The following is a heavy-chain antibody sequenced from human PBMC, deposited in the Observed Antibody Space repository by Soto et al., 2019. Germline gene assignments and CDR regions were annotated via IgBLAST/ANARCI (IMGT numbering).Heavy chain of an antibody. J-gene: IGHJ5*02. CDR1: GGSISSGGYY. Sequence: QVQLQESGPGLVKPSQTLSLTCTGSGGSISSGGYYWRWIRQHPGKGLEWIGYIYYSGSTYYNPSLKSRITISVDTSKNQFSLKLSSVTAADTAVYYCARSSPVVTAPWGQGTLVTVSS. CDR3: ARSSPVVTAP. CDR2: IYYSGST. D-gene: IGHD2-21*02. V-gene: IGHV4-31*03.